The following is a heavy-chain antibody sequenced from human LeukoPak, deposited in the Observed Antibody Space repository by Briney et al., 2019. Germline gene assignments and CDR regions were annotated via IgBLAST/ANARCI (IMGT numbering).Heavy chain of an antibody. V-gene: IGHV3-74*01. CDR2: INSDGSTT. D-gene: IGHD3-22*01. J-gene: IGHJ4*02. CDR3: VRGGYYYDSSAHPMGY. CDR1: GFTFSDYY. Sequence: PGGSLRLSCAASGFTFSDYYMSWIRQAPGKGLVWDSRINSDGSTTTYADYVKGRFTISRDNAKKTLYLQMNSLRAEDTAVYSCVRGGYYYDSSAHPMGYWGQGTLVTVSS.